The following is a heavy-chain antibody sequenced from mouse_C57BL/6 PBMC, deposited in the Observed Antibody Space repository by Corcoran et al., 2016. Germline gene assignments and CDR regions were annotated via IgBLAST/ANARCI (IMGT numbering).Heavy chain of an antibody. J-gene: IGHJ1*03. Sequence: QVQLKQSGAELVRPEASVKLSCKASGYTFTDYYINWVKQRPGQGLEWIARIYPGSGNTYYNEKFKGKATLTAEKSSSTAYMQLSSLTSEDSAVYFCARGCYWYFDVWGTGTTVTVSS. CDR3: ARGCYWYFDV. V-gene: IGHV1-76*01. CDR1: GYTFTDYY. CDR2: IYPGSGNT.